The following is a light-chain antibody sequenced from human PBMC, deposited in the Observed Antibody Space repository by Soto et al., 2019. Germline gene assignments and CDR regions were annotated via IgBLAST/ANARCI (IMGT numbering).Light chain of an antibody. V-gene: IGKV3-15*01. CDR3: QQYSKCPLS. CDR1: QSVSTN. J-gene: IGKJ3*01. CDR2: GAS. Sequence: EMLMTQSPATLSVSPGERATLSCRASQSVSTNVAWYQQKPGQAPRLLIYGASSRATGIPARFSGSGSGTEFTLTISSLQSEDFAVYYCQQYSKCPLSFGPGTKWIS.